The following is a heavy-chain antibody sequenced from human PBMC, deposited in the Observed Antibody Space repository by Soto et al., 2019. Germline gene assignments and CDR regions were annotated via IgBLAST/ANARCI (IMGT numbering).Heavy chain of an antibody. J-gene: IGHJ6*02. Sequence: SVKVSCKASGCTFSSYAISWVRQAPGQGLEWMGGIIPIFGTANYAQKFQGRVTITADKSTSTAYMELSSLRSEDTAVYYCAREFTLCGGVLDVWGQGTTVPVSS. CDR2: IIPIFGTA. V-gene: IGHV1-69*06. CDR3: AREFTLCGGVLDV. CDR1: GCTFSSYA. D-gene: IGHD3-3*01.